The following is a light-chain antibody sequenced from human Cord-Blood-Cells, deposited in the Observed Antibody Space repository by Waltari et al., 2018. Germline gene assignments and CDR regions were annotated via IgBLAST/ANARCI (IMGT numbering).Light chain of an antibody. CDR2: LGS. Sequence: DIVMTQSPLSLPVTPGEPASISCRSSQSLLHSNGYNYLDWYLQKPGQSPQLLIYLGSNRASGVPDRFSGSGSGTDLTLKISRVEAEDVGVYYYMQALQTPRTFGQGTKVEIK. J-gene: IGKJ1*01. V-gene: IGKV2-28*01. CDR1: QSLLHSNGYNY. CDR3: MQALQTPRT.